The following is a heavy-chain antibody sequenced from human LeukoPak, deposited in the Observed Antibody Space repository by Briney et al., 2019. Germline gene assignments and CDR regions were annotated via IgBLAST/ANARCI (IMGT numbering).Heavy chain of an antibody. J-gene: IGHJ5*02. CDR3: ARDGRLTDDGNWFDP. CDR2: IYHSGST. Sequence: PSETLSLTCTVSGYSISSGYYWGWIRQPPGKGLEWIGSIYHSGSTYYNPSLKSRVTISVDTSKNQFSLKLSSATAADTAVFYCARDGRLTDDGNWFDPWGQGTLVTVSS. D-gene: IGHD1-14*01. V-gene: IGHV4-38-2*02. CDR1: GYSISSGYY.